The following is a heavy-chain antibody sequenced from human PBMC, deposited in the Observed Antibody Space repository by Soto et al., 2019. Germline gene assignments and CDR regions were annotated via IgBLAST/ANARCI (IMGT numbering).Heavy chain of an antibody. CDR3: ARGGNRYSNVASGVGGFDY. Sequence: SETLSLTCTVSGASISSSYWSWIRQSPERGLEWIAYVYHTGATNYNPSLKGRVTISLDTSKGQFPLNLTSLTTADTAVYFCARGGNRYSNVASGVGGFDYWGQGSLVTVSS. V-gene: IGHV4-59*01. CDR1: GASISSSY. D-gene: IGHD5-12*01. J-gene: IGHJ4*02. CDR2: VYHTGAT.